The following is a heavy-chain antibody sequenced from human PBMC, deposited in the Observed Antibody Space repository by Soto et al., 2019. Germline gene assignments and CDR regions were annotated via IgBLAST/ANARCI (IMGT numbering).Heavy chain of an antibody. CDR1: GLAVSTNF. D-gene: IGHD4-17*01. J-gene: IGHJ4*02. CDR2: IYSGGHT. CDR3: ARRITVTTGGYFDY. Sequence: EVQLVESGGGLVQPGGSLTLSCEASGLAVSTNFMSWVRQAPGKGLEWVSVIYSGGHTYYAGSVRGRFTISRDNSKNTLFLQMNSLRAEDTAVYYGARRITVTTGGYFDYWGQGNLVTVSS. V-gene: IGHV3-66*01.